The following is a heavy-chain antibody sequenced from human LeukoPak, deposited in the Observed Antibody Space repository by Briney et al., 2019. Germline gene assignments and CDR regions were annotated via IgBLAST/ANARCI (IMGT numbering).Heavy chain of an antibody. J-gene: IGHJ3*02. CDR3: AREGTTSRAFDI. V-gene: IGHV4-39*02. CDR2: IYYSGST. CDR1: GGSISTSSYY. Sequence: SETLSLTCSVSGGSISTSSYYWGWIRQPPGKGLEWIGSIYYSGSTYYNPSLKSRVTISVDTSKNQFSLKLSSVTAADTAVYYCAREGTTSRAFDIWGQGTMVSVPS. D-gene: IGHD2/OR15-2a*01.